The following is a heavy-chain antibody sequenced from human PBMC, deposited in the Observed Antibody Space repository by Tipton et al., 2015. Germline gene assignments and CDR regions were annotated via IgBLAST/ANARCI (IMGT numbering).Heavy chain of an antibody. V-gene: IGHV3-21*01. J-gene: IGHJ4*02. D-gene: IGHD3-10*01. Sequence: SLRLSCAGSGFSFSDYDMNWVRQAPGKGLEWVSLFSRTGAYIYYADSVKGRFTISRDNAKSSLYLQMNSLRAEDSAIYYCARGRFGDLPYFDSWGQGTLGTVSS. CDR3: ARGRFGDLPYFDS. CDR2: FSRTGAYI. CDR1: GFSFSDYD.